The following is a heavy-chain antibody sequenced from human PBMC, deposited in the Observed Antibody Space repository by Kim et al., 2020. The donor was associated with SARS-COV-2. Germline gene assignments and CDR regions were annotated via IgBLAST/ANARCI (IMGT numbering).Heavy chain of an antibody. CDR3: AKSGGNHYYYYMDV. V-gene: IGHV3-9*01. D-gene: IGHD2-15*01. J-gene: IGHJ6*03. CDR2: ISWNSGSI. CDR1: GFTFDDYA. Sequence: GGSLRLSCAASGFTFDDYAMHWVRQAPEKGLEWVSGISWNSGSIGYADSVKGRFTISRDNAKNSLYLQMNSLRAEDTALYYCAKSGGNHYYYYMDVWGKGTTVTVSS.